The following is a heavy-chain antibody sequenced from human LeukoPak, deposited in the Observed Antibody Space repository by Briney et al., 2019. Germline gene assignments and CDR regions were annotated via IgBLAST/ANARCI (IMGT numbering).Heavy chain of an antibody. CDR3: AREQGPGYYYDSSGTFDY. J-gene: IGHJ4*02. V-gene: IGHV1-2*04. CDR2: INPNSGGT. D-gene: IGHD3-22*01. Sequence: ASVKVSCKASGYTFTGYYMHWVRQAPGQGLEWMGWINPNSGGTNYAQKFQGWVTMTRDTSISTAYMELSRLRSDDTAVYYCAREQGPGYYYDSSGTFDYWGQGTLVTVSS. CDR1: GYTFTGYY.